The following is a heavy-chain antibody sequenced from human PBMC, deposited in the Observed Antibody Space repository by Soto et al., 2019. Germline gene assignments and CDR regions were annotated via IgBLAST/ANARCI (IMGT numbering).Heavy chain of an antibody. CDR1: GFTFSDYY. CDR2: ISSSSSYT. V-gene: IGHV3-11*06. CDR3: AKTYGDYYGMDV. Sequence: GSLRLSCAASGFTFSDYYMSWIRQAPGKGLEWVSYISSSSSYTNYADSVKGRFTISRDNAKNSLYLQMNSLRAEDTAVYYCAKTYGDYYGMDVWGQGTTVTVSS. D-gene: IGHD4-17*01. J-gene: IGHJ6*02.